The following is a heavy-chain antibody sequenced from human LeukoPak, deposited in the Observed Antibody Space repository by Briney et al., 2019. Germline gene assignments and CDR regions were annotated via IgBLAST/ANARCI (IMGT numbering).Heavy chain of an antibody. D-gene: IGHD2-2*01. CDR1: GGSISSYY. J-gene: IGHJ4*02. V-gene: IGHV4-59*01. Sequence: PSETLSLTCTVSGGSISSYYWSWIRQPPGKGLEWIGYIYYSGSTNYNPSLKSRVTISVDTSKNQFSLKLSSVTAADTAVYYCARAGYCSSTSCSRYYFDYWGQGTLVTVSS. CDR3: ARAGYCSSTSCSRYYFDY. CDR2: IYYSGST.